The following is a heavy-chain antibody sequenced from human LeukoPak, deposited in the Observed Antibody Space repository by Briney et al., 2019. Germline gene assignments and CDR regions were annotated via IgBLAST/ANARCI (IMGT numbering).Heavy chain of an antibody. CDR2: IYYSGST. CDR3: ARGPKVAYYCSSTSCYYYYYGMDV. V-gene: IGHV4-59*01. J-gene: IGHJ6*02. CDR1: GGSISSYY. D-gene: IGHD2-2*01. Sequence: SETLSLTCTVSGGSISSYYWSWIRQPPGKGLEWIGYIYYSGSTNYNPSLKSRVTISVDTSKNQFSLKLSSVTAADTAVYYCARGPKVAYYCSSTSCYYYYYGMDVWGQGTTVTVSS.